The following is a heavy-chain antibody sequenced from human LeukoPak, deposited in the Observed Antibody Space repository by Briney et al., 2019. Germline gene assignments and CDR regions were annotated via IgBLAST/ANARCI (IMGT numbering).Heavy chain of an antibody. V-gene: IGHV3-53*01. CDR2: LYSGGAN. Sequence: GGSLRLSCAASGFTVSSNYMSWVRQPAGKGLEWVSVLYSGGANFYADSVKGRFTISRDTSKNTLYLQMNDPRADDTAVYYCTKLKGWYGEGFFDYWGQGTLVTVSS. J-gene: IGHJ4*02. CDR1: GFTVSSNY. D-gene: IGHD6-19*01. CDR3: TKLKGWYGEGFFDY.